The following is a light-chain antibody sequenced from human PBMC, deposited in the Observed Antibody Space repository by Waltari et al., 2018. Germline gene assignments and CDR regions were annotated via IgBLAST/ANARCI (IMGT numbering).Light chain of an antibody. CDR2: GAS. CDR3: QQYGSPPYT. V-gene: IGKV3-20*01. J-gene: IGKJ2*01. CDR1: QSVSASF. Sequence: EIVLTQSPGTLSLSTGERATLSCRASQSVSASFLAWYQQKPGQAPRLLISGASTRATGIPDRFSGSGSGTDFTLTINRLEPEDFALYYCQQYGSPPYTFGQGTRLEIK.